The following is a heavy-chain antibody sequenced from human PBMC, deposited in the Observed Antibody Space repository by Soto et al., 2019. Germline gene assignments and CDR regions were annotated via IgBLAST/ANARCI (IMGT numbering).Heavy chain of an antibody. D-gene: IGHD5-18*01. CDR1: GGSVTNDEDY. Sequence: SETLSLTCTVSGGSVTNDEDYWTWIRQSPGKGLEWIGYISNSGSTGYNPSLKTRLSMSVDRSKNQFTLRLTSVTAADTAVYFCATESGSTYGYFDHWGQGTQVTVSS. CDR3: ATESGSTYGYFDH. CDR2: ISNSGST. J-gene: IGHJ4*02. V-gene: IGHV4-30-4*01.